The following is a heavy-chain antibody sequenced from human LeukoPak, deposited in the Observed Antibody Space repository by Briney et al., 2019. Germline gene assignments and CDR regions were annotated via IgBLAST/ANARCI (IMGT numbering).Heavy chain of an antibody. J-gene: IGHJ5*02. Sequence: ASVKVSCKASGYTFTTYAMNWVRQAPGQGLEWMGWINTNTGNPTYAQGFTGRFVFSLDTSVSTAYLQISSLRAEDTAVYYCARYTSGYYRWFDPWGQGTLVTVSS. V-gene: IGHV7-4-1*02. CDR3: ARYTSGYYRWFDP. CDR2: INTNTGNP. D-gene: IGHD6-19*01. CDR1: GYTFTTYA.